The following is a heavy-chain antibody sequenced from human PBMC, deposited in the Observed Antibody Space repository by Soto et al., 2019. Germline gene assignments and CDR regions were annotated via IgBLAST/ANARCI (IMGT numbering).Heavy chain of an antibody. V-gene: IGHV1-18*04. CDR1: GYMFTTYG. CDR3: ARKGGGMAARPLEY. CDR2: ISAYNGNK. J-gene: IGHJ4*02. D-gene: IGHD6-6*01. Sequence: QVQLVQSGGEVKKPGASVEVSCRTAGYMFTTYGMSWVRQAPGQGLEGMAWISAYNGNKKDAQKVQGRGTMTTGKSKSNVSMELRNLKSDDTGTYFWARKGGGMAARPLEYWGQGTLVTVSS.